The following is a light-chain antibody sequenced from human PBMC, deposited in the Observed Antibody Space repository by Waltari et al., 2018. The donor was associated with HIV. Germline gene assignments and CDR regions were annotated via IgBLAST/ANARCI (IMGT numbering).Light chain of an antibody. J-gene: IGLJ1*01. CDR3: HVWDRSSDHHV. V-gene: IGLV3-21*02. CDR1: NIGRNR. Sequence: SYVLTRPPSVSVAPGQTARITCGGNNIGRNRVHWYQQKAGQAPVLVVYDGSDRPSGIPGRFSGSKSGNTATLTISRVEAGDEADYYCHVWDRSSDHHVFGTGTKVTVL. CDR2: DGS.